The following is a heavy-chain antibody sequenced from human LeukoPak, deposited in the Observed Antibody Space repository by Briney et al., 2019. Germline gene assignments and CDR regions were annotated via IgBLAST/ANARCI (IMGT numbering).Heavy chain of an antibody. V-gene: IGHV1-18*01. Sequence: ASVKVSCKASGYTFTSYGISWVRQAPGQGLEWMGWISAYNGNTNYAQKLQGRVTMTTDTSTSTAYMELRSLRSDDTAVNYCARDGCSGGSCYSRDWGQGTLVTVSS. J-gene: IGHJ4*02. CDR1: GYTFTSYG. CDR2: ISAYNGNT. D-gene: IGHD2-15*01. CDR3: ARDGCSGGSCYSRD.